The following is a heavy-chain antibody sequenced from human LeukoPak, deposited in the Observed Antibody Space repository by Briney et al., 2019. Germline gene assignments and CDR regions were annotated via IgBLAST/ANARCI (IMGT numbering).Heavy chain of an antibody. CDR3: ARGVAVSSRIAAV. J-gene: IGHJ4*02. V-gene: IGHV3-7*03. CDR1: GFTFSSYW. CDR2: IKQDGSEK. Sequence: GGSLRLSCAASGFTFSSYWMSWVRQAPGKGLEWVANIKQDGSEKYYVDSVKGRFTISRDNAKNTLYLQINSLGAEDTAVYYCARGVAVSSRIAAVWGQGTLVTVSS. D-gene: IGHD6-13*01.